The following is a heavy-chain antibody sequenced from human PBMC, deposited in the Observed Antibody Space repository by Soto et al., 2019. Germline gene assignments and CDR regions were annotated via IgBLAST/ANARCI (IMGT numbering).Heavy chain of an antibody. CDR2: INHSGST. CDR1: GGSFSGYY. D-gene: IGHD3-3*01. CDR3: ARGGYDFWSGYVDY. J-gene: IGHJ4*02. Sequence: SETLSLTCAVYGGSFSGYYWSWIRQPPGKGLEWIGEINHSGSTNYNPSLKSRVTISVDTSKNQFSLKLSSVTAADTAVYYCARGGYDFWSGYVDYWGQGTLVTVSS. V-gene: IGHV4-34*01.